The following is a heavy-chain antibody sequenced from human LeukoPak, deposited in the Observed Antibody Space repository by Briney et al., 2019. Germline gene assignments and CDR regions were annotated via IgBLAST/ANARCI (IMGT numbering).Heavy chain of an antibody. D-gene: IGHD6-19*01. J-gene: IGHJ4*02. V-gene: IGHV3-23*01. CDR1: GLTFSSYA. CDR3: AKERYSSGWYSDY. Sequence: RTGGSLRLSCAASGLTFSSYAMTWVRQAPGKGLEWVSAISGSGGSTYYADSVKGRLTISRDNSNNTLYLQMNSLRAEDTAVYYCAKERYSSGWYSDYWGQGTLVTVSS. CDR2: ISGSGGST.